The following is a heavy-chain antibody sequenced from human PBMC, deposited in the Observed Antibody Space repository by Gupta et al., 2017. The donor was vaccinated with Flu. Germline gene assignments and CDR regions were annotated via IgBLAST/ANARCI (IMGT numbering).Heavy chain of an antibody. Sequence: ELLSYISSDSRVMYYADSVRGRFTVSRNNANNSLFLQMNGLRSEDAALYYCARGCASSSCASGWKTRGWYFDLWGRGTLVTVSS. D-gene: IGHD6-25*01. CDR2: ISSDSRVM. J-gene: IGHJ2*01. V-gene: IGHV3-48*03. CDR3: ARGCASSSCASGWKTRGWYFDL.